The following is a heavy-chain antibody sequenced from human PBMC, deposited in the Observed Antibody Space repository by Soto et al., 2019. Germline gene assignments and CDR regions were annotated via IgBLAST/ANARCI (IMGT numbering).Heavy chain of an antibody. V-gene: IGHV3-30*18. CDR2: ISYDGSNK. CDR3: ANWEDYGGTDCDY. Sequence: QVQLVESGGGVVQPGRSLRLSCAASGFTFSSYGMHWVRQAPGKGLEWVAVISYDGSNKYYADSVKGRFTISRDNSKNTLYLQMNCLRAEDTAVYYCANWEDYGGTDCDYWGQGTLVTVSS. J-gene: IGHJ4*02. D-gene: IGHD4-17*01. CDR1: GFTFSSYG.